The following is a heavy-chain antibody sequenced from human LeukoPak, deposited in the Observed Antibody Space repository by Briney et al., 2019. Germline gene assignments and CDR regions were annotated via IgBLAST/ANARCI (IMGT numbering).Heavy chain of an antibody. CDR2: ISYHGVDK. V-gene: IGHV3-30-3*01. D-gene: IGHD1-26*01. Sequence: PGGSLRLSCVASGFTFSNSEMNWVRQAPGKGLEWLAVISYHGVDKFYRASVKGRFTISRDNVENTLFLQLDNVRAEDSGVYFCARAVPTIHHMDVWGKGTTVTVSS. J-gene: IGHJ6*03. CDR1: GFTFSNSE. CDR3: ARAVPTIHHMDV.